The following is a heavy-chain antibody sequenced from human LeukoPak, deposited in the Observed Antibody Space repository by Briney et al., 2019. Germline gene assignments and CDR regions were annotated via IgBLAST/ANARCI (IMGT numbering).Heavy chain of an antibody. D-gene: IGHD6-13*01. J-gene: IGHJ6*02. CDR2: IYYSGST. Sequence: SQTLSLTCTVSGGSISSGGYYWSWIRQHPGKGLEWIGYIYYSGSTYYNPSLKSRVTISVDTSKNQFSLKLSSVTAADTAVYYCARTLRIARYYYGMDVWGQGTTVTVSS. V-gene: IGHV4-31*03. CDR3: ARTLRIARYYYGMDV. CDR1: GGSISSGGYY.